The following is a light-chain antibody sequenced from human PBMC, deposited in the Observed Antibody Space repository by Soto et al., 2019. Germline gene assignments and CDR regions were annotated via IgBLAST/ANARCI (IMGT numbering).Light chain of an antibody. J-gene: IGKJ1*01. V-gene: IGKV3-20*01. CDR3: QQYGSSPWT. Sequence: EIVFTQSPGTLSLSPGERATLSCRASQSLGSSYLAWYQQKPGQAPRLLTYRASSRATGIPERFSGSGSGTDFTLTISRLAPEDFEVYYCQQYGSSPWTFGQGTKVDIK. CDR2: RAS. CDR1: QSLGSSY.